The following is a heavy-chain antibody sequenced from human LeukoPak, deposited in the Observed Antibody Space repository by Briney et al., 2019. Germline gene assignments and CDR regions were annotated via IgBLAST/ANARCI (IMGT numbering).Heavy chain of an antibody. CDR1: GGSITSSSYY. CDR2: IYYSGTT. V-gene: IGHV4-39*07. Sequence: SETLSLTCTVSGGSITSSSYYWGWIRQPPGKGLEWIGSIYYSGTTHYNPSLKSRVTISTDTSKNQFSLKLSSVTAADTAVYYCARGFRGASFDYWGQGTLVTVSS. J-gene: IGHJ4*02. D-gene: IGHD1-26*01. CDR3: ARGFRGASFDY.